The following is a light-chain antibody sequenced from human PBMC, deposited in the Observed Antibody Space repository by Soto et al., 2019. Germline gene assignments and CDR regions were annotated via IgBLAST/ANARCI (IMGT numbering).Light chain of an antibody. Sequence: DIQMTQSPSTLSASVGDRVTISCRASQTISSWLAWYQQKPGKAPKLLIYEASSLESGVPSRFSGSGSGTEFTLTSTSLQPDDFAIYYCQQHKTYPWTFGQGTKVEIK. CDR3: QQHKTYPWT. CDR2: EAS. J-gene: IGKJ1*01. V-gene: IGKV1-5*03. CDR1: QTISSW.